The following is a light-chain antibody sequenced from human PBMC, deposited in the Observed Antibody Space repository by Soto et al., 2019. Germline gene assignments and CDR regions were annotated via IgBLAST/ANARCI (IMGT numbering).Light chain of an antibody. CDR1: QSISSW. V-gene: IGKV1-5*01. Sequence: DIQMAQTPSTLSASVGDRGTITCRASQSISSWLAWYQQKPGKAPKLLIYDASSLESGVPSRFSGSGSGTEFTLTISSLQPDDFATYYCQQYNSYSLTFGQGTNLEIK. CDR3: QQYNSYSLT. J-gene: IGKJ2*01. CDR2: DAS.